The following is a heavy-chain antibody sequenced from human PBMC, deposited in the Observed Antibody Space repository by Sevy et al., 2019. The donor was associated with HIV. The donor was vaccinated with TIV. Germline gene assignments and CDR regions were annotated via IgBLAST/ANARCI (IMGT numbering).Heavy chain of an antibody. J-gene: IGHJ4*02. CDR3: ARDGINSPFMAARPGFFDY. CDR1: GGTFSSYA. CDR2: IIPIFGTA. Sequence: ASVKVSCKASGGTFSSYAISWVRQAPGQGLEWMGGIIPIFGTANYAQKLQGRVTITADESTSTAYMELSSLRSGDTAVYYCARDGINSPFMAARPGFFDYGGQGPLVTVSS. D-gene: IGHD6-6*01. V-gene: IGHV1-69*13.